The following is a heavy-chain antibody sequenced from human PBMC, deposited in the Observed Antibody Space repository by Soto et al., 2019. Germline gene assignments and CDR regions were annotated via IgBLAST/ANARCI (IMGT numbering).Heavy chain of an antibody. Sequence: ASGPTLVNPTQTLTLTCTFSGFSFRYSGLRVSWIRQPPGNALEWLARIDWDDEKFYNTYLKTRLTISKDTSKNQVVLTMTNMDPADTATYYCAREGGYPTYYFDYWGQGTLVTVSS. V-gene: IGHV2-70*04. CDR3: AREGGYPTYYFDY. CDR2: IDWDDEK. D-gene: IGHD3-22*01. CDR1: GFSFRYSGLR. J-gene: IGHJ4*02.